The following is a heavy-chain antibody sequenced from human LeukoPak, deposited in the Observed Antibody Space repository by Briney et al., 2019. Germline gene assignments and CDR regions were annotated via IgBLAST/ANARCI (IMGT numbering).Heavy chain of an antibody. CDR3: ARFWDYYDSSGYYNWFDP. D-gene: IGHD3-22*01. Sequence: ASVKVSCKASGYTFTGYYMHWVRQAPGQGLEWMGGIIPIFGTANYAQKFQGRVTITADESTSTAYMELSSLRSEDTAVYYCARFWDYYDSSGYYNWFDPWGQGTLVTVSS. J-gene: IGHJ5*02. V-gene: IGHV1-69*13. CDR2: IIPIFGTA. CDR1: GYTFTGYY.